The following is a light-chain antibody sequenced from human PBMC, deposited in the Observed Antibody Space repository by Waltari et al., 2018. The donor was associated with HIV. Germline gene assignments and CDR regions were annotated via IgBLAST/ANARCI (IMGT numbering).Light chain of an antibody. J-gene: IGLJ2*01. V-gene: IGLV2-23*02. Sequence: QSALTQPASVSGPPGQSITISCTGTSDDIGGSNLVSWYQQHPGKAPRLIIFDVDKRPSGISVRFSGSKSGYTASLTISGLRTEDEADYFCCSKSTIYFGVLFGGGTTLTVL. CDR3: CSKSTIYFGVL. CDR1: SDDIGGSNL. CDR2: DVD.